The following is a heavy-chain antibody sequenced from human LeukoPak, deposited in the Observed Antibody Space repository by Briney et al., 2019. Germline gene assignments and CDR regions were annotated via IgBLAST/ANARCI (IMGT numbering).Heavy chain of an antibody. CDR1: GGTFISYA. J-gene: IGHJ5*02. CDR3: ARVAMRYSRYNWFDP. D-gene: IGHD2-2*01. CDR2: IIPIFGTA. Sequence: SVKVSCMASGGTFISYAISWVRQAPGQGLEWMGGIIPIFGTANYARKFQGRVTITADKSTSTAYMELSSLRSEDTAVYYCARVAMRYSRYNWFDPWGQGTLVTVSS. V-gene: IGHV1-69*06.